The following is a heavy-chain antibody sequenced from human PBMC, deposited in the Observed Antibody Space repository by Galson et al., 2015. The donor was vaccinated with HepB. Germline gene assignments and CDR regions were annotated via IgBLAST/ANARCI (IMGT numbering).Heavy chain of an antibody. V-gene: IGHV1-69*02. J-gene: IGHJ4*02. D-gene: IGHD3-22*01. CDR2: IIPILGIA. CDR1: GGTFSSYT. Sequence: SVKVSCKASGGTFSSYTISWVRQAPGQGLEWMGRIIPILGIANYAQKFQGRVTITADKSTSTAYMELSSLRSEDTVVYYCARVKNYYDSSGYRYYYFDYWGQGTLVTVSS. CDR3: ARVKNYYDSSGYRYYYFDY.